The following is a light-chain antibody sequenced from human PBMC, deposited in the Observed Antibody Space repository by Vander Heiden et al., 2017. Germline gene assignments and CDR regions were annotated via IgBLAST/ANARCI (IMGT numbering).Light chain of an antibody. CDR2: GAS. J-gene: IGKJ1*01. CDR1: QSISSF. CDR3: QQTFNIPRT. V-gene: IGKV1-39*01. Sequence: DIHMTQSPSSLSVSVGDRVTIFCRASQSISSFLAWYQVKPGKAPKLLIFGASNLHGGVPSRFSGSGSGIDFTLTINSLQPDDFATYFCQQTFNIPRTFGQGTKVEIK.